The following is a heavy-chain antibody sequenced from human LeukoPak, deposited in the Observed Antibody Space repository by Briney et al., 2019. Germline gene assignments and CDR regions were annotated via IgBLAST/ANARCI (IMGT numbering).Heavy chain of an antibody. V-gene: IGHV3-23*01. CDR1: GFTFSNYA. CDR3: ASRDPCSGGNCYGLAY. Sequence: RGSLRLSCAASGFTFSNYAMSWVRQAPGKGLEWVSVISGSGGSTYYADSVKGRFTISRDNSKNTLYLQMNSLRAEDTAIYYCASRDPCSGGNCYGLAYWGQGTLVTVSS. J-gene: IGHJ4*02. D-gene: IGHD2-15*01. CDR2: ISGSGGST.